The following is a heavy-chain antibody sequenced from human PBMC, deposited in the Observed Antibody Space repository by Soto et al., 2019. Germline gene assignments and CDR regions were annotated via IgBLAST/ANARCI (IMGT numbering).Heavy chain of an antibody. J-gene: IGHJ4*02. CDR1: GFTFSDSY. CDR3: ATDIAVAGPFDN. Sequence: GGSLRLSCTASGFTFSDSYMNWIRQAPGKGLEWISYISSSGVTMYYADSVKGRFTISRDNAKKSLYLQMNSLRAEDTAVYYCATDIAVAGPFDNWGQGALVTVSS. D-gene: IGHD6-19*01. V-gene: IGHV3-11*01. CDR2: ISSSGVTM.